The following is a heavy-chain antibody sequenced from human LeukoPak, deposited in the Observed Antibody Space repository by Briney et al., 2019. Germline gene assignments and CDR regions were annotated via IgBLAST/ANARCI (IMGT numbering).Heavy chain of an antibody. CDR3: PHTRTQLLWFTTNSKYNWSDP. D-gene: IGHD3-10*01. CDR2: IYWDDDK. J-gene: IGHJ5*02. V-gene: IGHV2-5*02. CDR1: GFSLSTSGVG. Sequence: SGPTLAKPTQTLTLTCTFSGFSLSTSGVGVGWIRQPPGKALEWLALIYWDDDKRYSPSLKRRLTITKDTSKNQVDLTMTNMDPVGTATYYCPHTRTQLLWFTTNSKYNWSDPWGQGTLVTVSS.